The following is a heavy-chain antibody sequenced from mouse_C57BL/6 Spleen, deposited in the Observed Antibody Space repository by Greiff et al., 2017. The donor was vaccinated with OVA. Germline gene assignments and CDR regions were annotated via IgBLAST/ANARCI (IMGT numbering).Heavy chain of an antibody. CDR2: ISYDGSN. CDR1: GYSITSGYY. V-gene: IGHV3-6*01. CDR3: ARASYDYEFAY. J-gene: IGHJ3*01. Sequence: ESGPGLVKPSQSLSLTCSVTGYSITSGYYWNWIRQFPGNKLEWMGYISYDGSNNYNPSLKNRISITRDTSKNQFFLKLNSVTTEDTATYYCARASYDYEFAYWGQGTLVTVSA. D-gene: IGHD2-4*01.